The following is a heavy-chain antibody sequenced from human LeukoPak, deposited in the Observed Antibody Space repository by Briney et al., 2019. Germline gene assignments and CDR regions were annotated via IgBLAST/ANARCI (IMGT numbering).Heavy chain of an antibody. CDR2: IYPGDSDT. CDR3: ARLHCSSTSCYGFPFDY. CDR1: GFDFTIHW. Sequence: GESPKISCKASGFDFTIHWIAWVRQMPGKGLEWMGVIYPGDSDTRYSPSFQGQVTISADKSISTAYLQWSSLKASDTAMYYCARLHCSSTSCYGFPFDYWGQGTLVTVSS. J-gene: IGHJ4*02. D-gene: IGHD2-2*01. V-gene: IGHV5-51*01.